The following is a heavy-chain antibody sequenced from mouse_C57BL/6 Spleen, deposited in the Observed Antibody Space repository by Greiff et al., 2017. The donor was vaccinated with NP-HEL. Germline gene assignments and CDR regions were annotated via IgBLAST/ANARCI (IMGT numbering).Heavy chain of an antibody. CDR1: GYTFTDYY. V-gene: IGHV1-19*01. Sequence: VQLQQSGPVLVKPGASVKMSCKASGYTFTDYYMNWVKQSHGKSLEWIGVINPYNGGTSYNQKFKGKATLTVDKSSSTAYMELNSLTSEDSAVYYCARSGKYYYGDYWGKGTTLTVSS. CDR2: INPYNGGT. CDR3: ARSGKYYYGDY. D-gene: IGHD1-1*01. J-gene: IGHJ2*01.